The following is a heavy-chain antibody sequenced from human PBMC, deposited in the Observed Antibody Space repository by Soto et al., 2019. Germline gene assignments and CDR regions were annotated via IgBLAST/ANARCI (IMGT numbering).Heavy chain of an antibody. D-gene: IGHD3-10*01. J-gene: IGHJ4*02. V-gene: IGHV4-59*08. CDR1: SATVSRAY. CDR2: IYYSGST. Sequence: PSATLSLTCTDHSATVSRAYCDSIGGPPGKGLEWIGYIYYSGSTNYNPSLKSRVTISVDTSKNQFSLKLNSMTAADTAVFYCARHNYGSGSTYFDYWGQGTLVTVSS. CDR3: ARHNYGSGSTYFDY.